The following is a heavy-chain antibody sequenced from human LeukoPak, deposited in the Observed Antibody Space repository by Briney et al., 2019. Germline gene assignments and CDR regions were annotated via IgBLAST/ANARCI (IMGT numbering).Heavy chain of an antibody. CDR3: VREGSSSRFVDY. Sequence: KPSETLSLTCTVSGGSISSYYWSWIRQPPGKGLEWIGYIDYGGSTKYNPSLKSRVSISVDTSKNQFSLKMSSVTAADTALYYCVREGSSSRFVDYWGQGTLVTVSS. J-gene: IGHJ4*02. CDR2: IDYGGST. V-gene: IGHV4-59*01. CDR1: GGSISSYY. D-gene: IGHD3-10*01.